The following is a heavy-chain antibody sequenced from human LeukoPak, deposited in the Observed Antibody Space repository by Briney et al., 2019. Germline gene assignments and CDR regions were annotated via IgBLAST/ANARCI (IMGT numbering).Heavy chain of an antibody. V-gene: IGHV4-30-2*01. CDR3: AAGIAAYFFDY. J-gene: IGHJ4*02. CDR2: IYHSGST. D-gene: IGHD6-13*01. Sequence: SQTLSLTCTVSGGSISSGGYYWSWIRQPPGKGLEWIGYIYHSGSTYYNPSLKSRVTISVDRSKNQFSLKLSSVTAADTAVYYCAAGIAAYFFDYWGQGTLVTVSS. CDR1: GGSISSGGYY.